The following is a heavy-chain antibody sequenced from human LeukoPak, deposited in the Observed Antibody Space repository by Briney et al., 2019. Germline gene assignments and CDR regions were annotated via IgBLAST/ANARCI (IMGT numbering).Heavy chain of an antibody. CDR1: GGTFSSYS. CDR3: AGTYDSSGYSPANFDY. V-gene: IGHV3-21*01. J-gene: IGHJ4*02. Sequence: GGALRLSCAASGGTFSSYSRNWVRQAPGKGLEWVASISSSSSYIYYADSVKGRFTISRDNAKNSLYLQMNSLRAEDTAVYYCAGTYDSSGYSPANFDYWGQGTLVTVSS. D-gene: IGHD3-22*01. CDR2: ISSSSSYI.